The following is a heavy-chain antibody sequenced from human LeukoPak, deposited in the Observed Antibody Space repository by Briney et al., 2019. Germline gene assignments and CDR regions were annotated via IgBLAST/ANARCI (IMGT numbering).Heavy chain of an antibody. V-gene: IGHV3-7*01. CDR2: IKRDGSEK. CDR1: GFTFSSYW. J-gene: IGHJ4*02. CDR3: ARDRGAVEFDY. D-gene: IGHD6-19*01. Sequence: GGSLRLSCAASGFTFSSYWMSWVRQAPGKGLEWVANIKRDGSEKYYVDSVKGRFTISRDNAKNSLYLQMNSLRAEDTAVYYCARDRGAVEFDYWGQGTLVTVSS.